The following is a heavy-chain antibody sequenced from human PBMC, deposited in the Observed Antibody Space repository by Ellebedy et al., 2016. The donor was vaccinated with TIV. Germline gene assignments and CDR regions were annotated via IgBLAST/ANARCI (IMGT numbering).Heavy chain of an antibody. D-gene: IGHD3-10*01. J-gene: IGHJ6*02. CDR2: INAGNGRT. Sequence: ASVKVSXXASGYTFNIYGIHWVRQAPGHRLEWMGWINAGNGRTYYSQKFQARVTFTRDTSATTVHMELSSLRSEDTAVYYCARGFGMVRGATGMDVWGQGTMVTVSS. CDR3: ARGFGMVRGATGMDV. CDR1: GYTFNIYG. V-gene: IGHV1-3*01.